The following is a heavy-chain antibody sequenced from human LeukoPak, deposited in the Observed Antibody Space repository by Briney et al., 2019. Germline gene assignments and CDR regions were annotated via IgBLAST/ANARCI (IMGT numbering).Heavy chain of an antibody. CDR1: GGSISSYY. V-gene: IGHV4-59*08. D-gene: IGHD4-17*01. CDR3: ARLDYGDYMYYFDY. CDR2: IYYSGST. J-gene: IGHJ4*02. Sequence: SETLSLTCTVSGGSISSYYWSWIRQPPGEGLEWIGYIYYSGSTNYNPSLKSRITISVDTSKNQFSLKLSSVTAADTAVYYCARLDYGDYMYYFDYWGQGTLVTVSS.